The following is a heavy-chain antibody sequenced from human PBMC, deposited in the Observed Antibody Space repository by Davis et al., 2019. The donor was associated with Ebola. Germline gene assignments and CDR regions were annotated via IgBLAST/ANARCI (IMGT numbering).Heavy chain of an antibody. CDR2: IYSGGKK. Sequence: GGSLRLSCAASEFDVSSNYISWVRQAPGKGLEWVSVIYSGGKKYYADSVKGRFTISRDNSKNTLYLQMNSLRAEDTAVYYCATTTNPDYWGQGTLVTVSS. CDR3: ATTTNPDY. CDR1: EFDVSSNY. J-gene: IGHJ4*02. D-gene: IGHD1-26*01. V-gene: IGHV3-66*02.